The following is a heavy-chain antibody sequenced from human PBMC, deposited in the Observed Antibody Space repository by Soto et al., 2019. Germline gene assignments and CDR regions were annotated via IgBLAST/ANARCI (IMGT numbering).Heavy chain of an antibody. CDR2: INGGGGST. CDR1: GFAFSTYS. Sequence: EVKLLESGGGLVQPGGSLRLSCAASGFAFSTYSMNWVRQAPGKGLEWVSAINGGGGSTYYADSVKGRFTISRDNSKNTLYLQMNSLRAEDTAVYYCAPGGCDSLGSFQYWGQGTLITVSS. J-gene: IGHJ1*01. D-gene: IGHD2-21*01. V-gene: IGHV3-23*01. CDR3: APGGCDSLGSFQY.